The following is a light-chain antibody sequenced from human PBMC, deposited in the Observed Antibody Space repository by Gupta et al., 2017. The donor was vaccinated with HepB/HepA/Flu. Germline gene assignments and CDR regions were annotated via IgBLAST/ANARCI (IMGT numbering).Light chain of an antibody. V-gene: IGKV1-5*03. Sequence: DIQMTQSPSSLSASVEDRVTITCRASQSISSWLAWYQQKPGRAPKVLIYKASSLETEVPSRFSGSGSGTEFTLTISSLQPDDVATYYCQQYKSYPITFGQGTRLEIK. J-gene: IGKJ5*01. CDR2: KAS. CDR3: QQYKSYPIT. CDR1: QSISSW.